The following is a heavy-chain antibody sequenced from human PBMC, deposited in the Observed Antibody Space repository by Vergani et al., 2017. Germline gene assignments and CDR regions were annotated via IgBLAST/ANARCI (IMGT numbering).Heavy chain of an antibody. CDR1: GGTFSSYA. CDR3: GFGTYYYDSSGYYEGDVYYYMDV. V-gene: IGHV1-69*01. D-gene: IGHD3-22*01. J-gene: IGHJ6*03. CDR2: IIPIFGTA. Sequence: QVQLVQSGAEVKKPGSSVKVSCKASGGTFSSYAISWVRQAPGQGLEWMGGIIPIFGTANYAQKFQGRVTITADESTSTAYMELSSLRSEDTAVYYCGFGTYYYDSSGYYEGDVYYYMDVWGKGTTVTVSS.